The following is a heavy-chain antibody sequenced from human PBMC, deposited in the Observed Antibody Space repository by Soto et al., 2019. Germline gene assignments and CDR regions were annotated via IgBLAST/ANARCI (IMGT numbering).Heavy chain of an antibody. CDR3: VKDNNWDNPG. J-gene: IGHJ4*02. D-gene: IGHD1-1*01. Sequence: EVQLLESGGGLVQPGESLRLSCVVSGFTFSTIAMIWVRQAPGKGLEWVSIIYGDGPTTFYADSVKGRFTVSRDNSKNTLYLQMNSLRAEDTAIYYCVKDNNWDNPGWGQGTLVTVSS. CDR2: IYGDGPTT. V-gene: IGHV3-23*03. CDR1: GFTFSTIA.